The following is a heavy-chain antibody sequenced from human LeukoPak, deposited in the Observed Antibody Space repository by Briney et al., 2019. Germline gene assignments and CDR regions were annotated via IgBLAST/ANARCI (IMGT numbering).Heavy chain of an antibody. V-gene: IGHV4-34*01. CDR1: GGSFSGYY. Sequence: SETLSLTCAVYGGSFSGYYWSWIRQPPGKGLEWIGEINHSGSTNYNPSLKSRVTISVDTSKNQFSLKLSSVTAADTAVYYCARGATVWYVTPLNYWGQGTLVTISS. CDR2: INHSGST. D-gene: IGHD4-17*01. CDR3: ARGATVWYVTPLNY. J-gene: IGHJ4*02.